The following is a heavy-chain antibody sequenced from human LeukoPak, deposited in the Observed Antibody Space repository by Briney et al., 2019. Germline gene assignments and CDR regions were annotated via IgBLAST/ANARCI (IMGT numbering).Heavy chain of an antibody. Sequence: SETLSLTCTVSGGSISSGDYYWSWIRQPPGKGLEWIGYIYYSGSTYYNPSLKSRVTISVGTSKNQFSLKLSSVTAADTAVYYCARGERTVTTEFDYWGQGTLVTVSS. D-gene: IGHD4-17*01. V-gene: IGHV4-30-4*01. J-gene: IGHJ4*02. CDR3: ARGERTVTTEFDY. CDR1: GGSISSGDYY. CDR2: IYYSGST.